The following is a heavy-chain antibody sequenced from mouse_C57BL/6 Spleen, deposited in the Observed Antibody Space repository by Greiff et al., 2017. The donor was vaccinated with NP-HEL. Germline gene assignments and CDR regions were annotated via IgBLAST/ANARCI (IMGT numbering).Heavy chain of an antibody. Sequence: VKLMESGAELVRPGSSVKLSCKASGYTFTSYWMDWVKQRPGQGLEWIGNIYPSDSETHYNQKFKDKATLTVDKSSSTAYMQLSSLTSEDSAVYYCARRLVYYGSSYDYWGQGTTLTVSS. CDR1: GYTFTSYW. D-gene: IGHD1-1*01. CDR3: ARRLVYYGSSYDY. V-gene: IGHV1-61*01. CDR2: IYPSDSET. J-gene: IGHJ2*01.